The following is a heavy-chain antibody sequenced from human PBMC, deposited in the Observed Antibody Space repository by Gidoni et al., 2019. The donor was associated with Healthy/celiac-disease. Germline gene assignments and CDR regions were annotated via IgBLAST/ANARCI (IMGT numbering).Heavy chain of an antibody. CDR3: AKVPYYYDSSGYSP. Sequence: EVQLLESGGGLVQPGGSLRLSCAASGFTFSSYAMRWVRQAPGKGLEWVSAISGSVGSTYYADSVKGRFTISRDNSKNTLYLQMNSLRAEDTAVYYCAKVPYYYDSSGYSPWGQGTLVTVSS. CDR1: GFTFSSYA. D-gene: IGHD3-22*01. V-gene: IGHV3-23*01. CDR2: ISGSVGST. J-gene: IGHJ5*02.